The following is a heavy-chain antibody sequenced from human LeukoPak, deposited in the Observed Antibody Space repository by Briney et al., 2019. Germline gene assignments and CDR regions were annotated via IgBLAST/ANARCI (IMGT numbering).Heavy chain of an antibody. J-gene: IGHJ3*02. CDR3: ARANWNDEGGAFDI. CDR1: GGSISAYY. CDR2: IHYSGSN. V-gene: IGHV4-59*01. Sequence: SETLSLTCTVSGGSISAYYWNWLRQPPGKGLEWSGNIHYSGSNNYNPSLKSRLTISVDTSKNQFSLKRSSVAAADTAVYYCARANWNDEGGAFDIWGQGTMVTVSS. D-gene: IGHD1-1*01.